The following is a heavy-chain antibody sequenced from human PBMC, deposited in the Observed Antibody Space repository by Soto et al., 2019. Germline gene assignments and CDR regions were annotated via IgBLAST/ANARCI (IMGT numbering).Heavy chain of an antibody. Sequence: QVQLVESGGGVVQPGRSLRLSCVASGFTFSSYAMHWVRQAPGTGLEWVAVISYDGSNKYYADSVKGRFTISRHKSKTTVYLQLNSLRAEDTAVYYCGRDPENYGLEYYFAYWGQGTLVTVSS. CDR3: GRDPENYGLEYYFAY. V-gene: IGHV3-30-3*01. D-gene: IGHD4-17*01. CDR2: ISYDGSNK. J-gene: IGHJ4*02. CDR1: GFTFSSYA.